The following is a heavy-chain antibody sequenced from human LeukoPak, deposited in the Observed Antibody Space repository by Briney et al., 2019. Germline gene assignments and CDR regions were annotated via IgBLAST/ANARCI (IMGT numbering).Heavy chain of an antibody. CDR3: ARGQAAAGTREYFDY. J-gene: IGHJ4*02. CDR1: GGSISSGSYY. CDR2: IYTSGST. Sequence: SQTLSLTCTVSGGSISSGSYYWSWIRQPAGKGLEWTGRIYTSGSTNYNPSLKSRVTISVDTSKNQFSLKLSSVTAADTAVYYCARGQAAAGTREYFDYWGQGTLVTVSS. D-gene: IGHD6-13*01. V-gene: IGHV4-61*02.